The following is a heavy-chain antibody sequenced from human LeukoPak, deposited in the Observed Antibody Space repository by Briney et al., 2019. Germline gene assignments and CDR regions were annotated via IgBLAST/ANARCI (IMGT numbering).Heavy chain of an antibody. D-gene: IGHD3-22*01. CDR3: ARDETYDYESNGYLDF. J-gene: IGHJ4*02. Sequence: PGGSLRLSCAAPGFPFSSYWMCWVRQAPGKGLEWVANIRHDGSETYYVDSLRGRFTISRDNAKNLVYLQMSSLRAEDTAIYYCARDETYDYESNGYLDFWGQGTVVTVSS. V-gene: IGHV3-7*01. CDR1: GFPFSSYW. CDR2: IRHDGSET.